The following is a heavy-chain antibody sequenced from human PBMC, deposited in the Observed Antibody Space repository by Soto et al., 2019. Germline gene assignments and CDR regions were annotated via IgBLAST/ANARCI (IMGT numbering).Heavy chain of an antibody. D-gene: IGHD2-15*01. CDR3: ARHKSGSDWLDP. Sequence: SETLSLTXTVSGGSISDISYCWGWIRQPPGKGLQWIGCMFYSGATYYNPSLKNRVTLSVDTSNNEFSLKLVSVTAPDTAVYYCARHKSGSDWLDPWGQGTLVTVSS. J-gene: IGHJ5*02. CDR1: GGSISDISYC. CDR2: MFYSGAT. V-gene: IGHV4-39*01.